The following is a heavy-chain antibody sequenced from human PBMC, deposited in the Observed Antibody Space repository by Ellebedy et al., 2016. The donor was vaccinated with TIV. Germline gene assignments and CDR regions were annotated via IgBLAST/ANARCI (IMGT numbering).Heavy chain of an antibody. CDR1: GFTFSSYW. V-gene: IGHV3-74*01. Sequence: GESLKISCAASGFTFSSYWMHWVRQAPGKGLVWASRINTDGNSTTYADSVKGRFTISRDNAKNTLYMQMKSLRAEDTALYYCAREGGSYRKFDYWGQGTLVTVSS. CDR2: INTDGNST. J-gene: IGHJ4*02. D-gene: IGHD3-16*02. CDR3: AREGGSYRKFDY.